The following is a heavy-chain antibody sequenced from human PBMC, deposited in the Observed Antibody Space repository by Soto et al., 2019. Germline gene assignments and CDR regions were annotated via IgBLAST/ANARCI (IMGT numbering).Heavy chain of an antibody. CDR1: RFTFSSYD. J-gene: IGHJ4*02. CDR3: ARAIGPTLFDY. D-gene: IGHD3-22*01. Sequence: AGGSLRLSCSASRFTFSSYDMHWVRQGTGKGLEWVSAIGTTGDTFYAGSVKGRFTISRENAKNSLYLQMNSLRAGDTAIYVCARAIGPTLFDYWGQGTLVTVSS. CDR2: IGTTGDT. V-gene: IGHV3-13*04.